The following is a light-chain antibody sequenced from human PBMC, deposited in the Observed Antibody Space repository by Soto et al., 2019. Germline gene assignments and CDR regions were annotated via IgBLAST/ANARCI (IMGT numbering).Light chain of an antibody. Sequence: EIVLTQSPATLSVSPGERVTLSCRASQSVDINLAWYQQKPGQAPRLLIYDASNRATGIPARFSGSGSGTDFTLTIRSLEPEDFAVYYCKQRSNWPITFGQGTRLEN. J-gene: IGKJ5*01. CDR2: DAS. CDR3: KQRSNWPIT. V-gene: IGKV3-11*01. CDR1: QSVDIN.